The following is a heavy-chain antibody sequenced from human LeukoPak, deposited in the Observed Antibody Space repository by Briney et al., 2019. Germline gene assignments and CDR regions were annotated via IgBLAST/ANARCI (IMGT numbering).Heavy chain of an antibody. J-gene: IGHJ5*02. V-gene: IGHV4-4*07. CDR2: IYTSGST. D-gene: IGHD2-2*01. CDR1: GGSISSYY. Sequence: SETLSLTCTVSGGSISSYYWSWIRQPAGKGLEWIGRIYTSGSTNYNPSLKSRVTMSVDTSKNQLSLKLSSVTAADTAVYYCAREPRYIVVVPAAMAWFDPWGQGTLVTVSS. CDR3: AREPRYIVVVPAAMAWFDP.